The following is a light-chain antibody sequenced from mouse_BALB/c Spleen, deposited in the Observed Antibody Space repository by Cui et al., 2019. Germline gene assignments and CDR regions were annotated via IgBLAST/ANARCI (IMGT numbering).Light chain of an antibody. CDR2: DTS. Sequence: QIVLTQLPALMSASPGEKATMTCSDSPSISYMHWYQQKPGTSPKRWIYDTSKLASGVPARFSGSGSGTSYSLTIGSMEAEDAATYYCHQRSSYYTLGGGTKLEIK. J-gene: IGKJ2*01. V-gene: IGKV4-70*01. CDR3: HQRSSYYT. CDR1: PSISY.